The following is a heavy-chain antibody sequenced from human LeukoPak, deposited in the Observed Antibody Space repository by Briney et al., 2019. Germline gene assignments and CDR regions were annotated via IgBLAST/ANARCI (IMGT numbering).Heavy chain of an antibody. CDR3: ARAGAVVDNWSDP. CDR1: GYTFNTYG. V-gene: IGHV1-18*01. J-gene: IGHJ5*02. CDR2: ISGYNGKT. D-gene: IGHD2-15*01. Sequence: GASVKVSCKASGYTFNTYGITWVRQAPGQGLEWMGWISGYNGKTKYAQKLQDRVTMTTDTSTTTAYMELRSLTSDDTAVYYCARAGAVVDNWSDPWGQGTLVTVSS.